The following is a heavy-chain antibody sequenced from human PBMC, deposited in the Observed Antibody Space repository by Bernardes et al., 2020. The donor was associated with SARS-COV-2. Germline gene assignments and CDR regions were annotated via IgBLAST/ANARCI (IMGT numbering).Heavy chain of an antibody. CDR3: ARHGGYNWNYRDYYYMDV. V-gene: IGHV5-51*01. D-gene: IGHD1-7*01. J-gene: IGHJ6*03. Sequence: GESLKISCKGSGYSFTSYWIGWVRQMPGKGLEWMGIIYPGDSDTRYSPSFQGQVTISADKSISTAYLQWSSLKASDTAMYYCARHGGYNWNYRDYYYMDVWGKGTTVTVSS. CDR1: GYSFTSYW. CDR2: IYPGDSDT.